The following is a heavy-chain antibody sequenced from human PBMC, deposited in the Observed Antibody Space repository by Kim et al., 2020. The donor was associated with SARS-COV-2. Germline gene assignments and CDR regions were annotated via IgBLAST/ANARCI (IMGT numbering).Heavy chain of an antibody. CDR1: GFTFSSYS. CDR2: ISSSSSTI. V-gene: IGHV3-48*02. D-gene: IGHD5-18*01. Sequence: GGSLRLSCAASGFTFSSYSMNWVRQAPGKGLEWVSYISSSSSTIYYADSVKGRFTISRDNAKNSLYLQMNSLRDEDTAVYYCARPNPRGYSYGYLDYWGQGTLVTVSS. J-gene: IGHJ4*02. CDR3: ARPNPRGYSYGYLDY.